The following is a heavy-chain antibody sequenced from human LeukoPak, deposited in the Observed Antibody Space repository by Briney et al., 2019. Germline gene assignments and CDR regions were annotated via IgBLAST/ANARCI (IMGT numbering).Heavy chain of an antibody. CDR3: ATARDRNSVYSSFDY. CDR1: GYTFTGYY. J-gene: IGHJ4*02. V-gene: IGHV1-2*02. D-gene: IGHD5/OR15-5a*01. CDR2: INPNSGGT. Sequence: GASVKVSCKASGYTFTGYYIHWVRQAPGQGLEWMGWINPNSGGTNYAQNFQGRVTMTRDTSISTAYMELTSLRSDDTAVYYYATARDRNSVYSSFDYWGQGTLVTVSS.